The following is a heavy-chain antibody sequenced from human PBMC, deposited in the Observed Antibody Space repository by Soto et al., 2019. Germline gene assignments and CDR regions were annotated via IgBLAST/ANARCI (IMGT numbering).Heavy chain of an antibody. CDR2: IYYSGST. J-gene: IGHJ6*02. Sequence: SETLSLTCTVSGGSVSSGSYYWSWIRQPPGKGLEWIGYIYYSGSTNYNPSLKSRVTISVDTSKNQFSLKLSSVTAADTAVYYCASFNDFWSGSTAPPHYYGMDVWGQGTTVTVSS. CDR3: ASFNDFWSGSTAPPHYYGMDV. CDR1: GGSVSSGSYY. D-gene: IGHD3-3*01. V-gene: IGHV4-61*01.